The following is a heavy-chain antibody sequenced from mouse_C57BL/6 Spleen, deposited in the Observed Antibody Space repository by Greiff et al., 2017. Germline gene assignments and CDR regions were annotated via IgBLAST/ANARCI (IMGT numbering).Heavy chain of an antibody. CDR3: ARWIYDFYAMDY. D-gene: IGHD2-3*01. CDR2: ILPGSGST. CDR1: GYTFTGYW. V-gene: IGHV1-9*01. Sequence: QVQLKQSGAELMKPGASVKLSCKATGYTFTGYWIEWVKQRPGHGLEWIGEILPGSGSTNYNEKFKGKATFTADTSSNTAYMQLSSLTTENSANYCGARWIYDFYAMDYWGQGTTLTVSS. J-gene: IGHJ4*01.